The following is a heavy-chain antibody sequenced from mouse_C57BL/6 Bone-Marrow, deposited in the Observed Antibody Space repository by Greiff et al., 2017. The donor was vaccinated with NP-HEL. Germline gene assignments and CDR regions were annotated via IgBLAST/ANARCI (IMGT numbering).Heavy chain of an antibody. V-gene: IGHV5-17*01. J-gene: IGHJ4*01. CDR1: GFTFSDYG. CDR2: ISSGSSTI. Sequence: VQLKESGGGLVKPGGSLKLSCAASGFTFSDYGMHWVRQAPEKGLEWVAYISSGSSTIYYADTVKGRFTISRDNAKNTLFLQMTSLRSEDTAMYYCAREAYDYAMDYWGQGTSVTVSS. D-gene: IGHD2-3*01. CDR3: AREAYDYAMDY.